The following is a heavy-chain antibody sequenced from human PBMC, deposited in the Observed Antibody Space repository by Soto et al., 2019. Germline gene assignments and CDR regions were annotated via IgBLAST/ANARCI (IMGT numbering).Heavy chain of an antibody. D-gene: IGHD2-15*01. CDR3: ARLSGYYYYYMDV. J-gene: IGHJ6*03. CDR1: GGCISSYD. Sequence: NPSETLSLTCTVSGGCISSYDWSWIRQPPGKGLEWIGYIYYSGSTNYNPYLKSRVTISVDTSKNQFSLKLSSVTAADTAVHYCARLSGYYYYYMDVWGKGTTVTVSS. CDR2: IYYSGST. V-gene: IGHV4-59*01.